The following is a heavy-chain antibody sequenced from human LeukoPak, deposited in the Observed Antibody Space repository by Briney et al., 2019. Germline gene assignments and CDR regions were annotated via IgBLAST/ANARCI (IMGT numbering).Heavy chain of an antibody. V-gene: IGHV3-30*18. CDR3: AKDIAVDYDYIWGSYRPVLFDH. CDR1: GFTFSTYG. CDR2: ISYDGSNK. Sequence: GGSLRLSCAASGFTFSTYGMHWVRQAPGKGLEWVAVISYDGSNKYYVDSVKGRFTISRDNSKNTLYLQMNSLRSDDTAVYYCAKDIAVDYDYIWGSYRPVLFDHWGQGTLVTV. D-gene: IGHD3-16*02. J-gene: IGHJ4*02.